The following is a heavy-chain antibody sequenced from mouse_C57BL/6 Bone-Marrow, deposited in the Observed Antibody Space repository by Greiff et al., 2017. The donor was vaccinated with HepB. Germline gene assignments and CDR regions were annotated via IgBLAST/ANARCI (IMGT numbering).Heavy chain of an antibody. Sequence: EVKLVESGEGLVKPGGSLKLSCAASGFTFSSYAMSWVRQTPEKRLEWVAYISSGGDYIYYADTVKGRFTISRDNARNTLYLQMSSLKSEDTAMYYCTKYDSYYYAMDYWGQGTSVTVSS. V-gene: IGHV5-9-1*02. CDR1: GFTFSSYA. CDR3: TKYDSYYYAMDY. CDR2: ISSGGDYI. D-gene: IGHD2-4*01. J-gene: IGHJ4*01.